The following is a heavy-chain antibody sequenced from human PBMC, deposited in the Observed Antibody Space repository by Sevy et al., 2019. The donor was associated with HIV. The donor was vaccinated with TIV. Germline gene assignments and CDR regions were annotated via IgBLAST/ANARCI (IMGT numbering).Heavy chain of an antibody. Sequence: ASVKVSCKASGFTVSSSAVQWVRQARGQRLEWIGWIVVGSGVTNYAQNFQERVSFIRDMSTSTVYMELTSLRSDDTAVYYCAAEDMTTFGGHWRVFDFWGQGTVVTVSS. D-gene: IGHD3-16*01. CDR3: AAEDMTTFGGHWRVFDF. V-gene: IGHV1-58*01. J-gene: IGHJ3*01. CDR2: IVVGSGVT. CDR1: GFTVSSSA.